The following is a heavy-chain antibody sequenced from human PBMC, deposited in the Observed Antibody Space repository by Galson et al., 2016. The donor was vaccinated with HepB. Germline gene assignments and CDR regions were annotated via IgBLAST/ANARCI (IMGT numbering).Heavy chain of an antibody. CDR3: ARPSSSPRTGYDI. V-gene: IGHV3-21*04. Sequence: SLRLSCAASGFTFSSYGMTWVRQAPGKGLEWVSSISSSSSYIYYADSVKGRFTISRDNSKNSLFLQMNSLRAEDTAVYYCARPSSSPRTGYDIWGQGTMVTVSS. CDR1: GFTFSSYG. D-gene: IGHD3-10*01. CDR2: ISSSSSYI. J-gene: IGHJ3*02.